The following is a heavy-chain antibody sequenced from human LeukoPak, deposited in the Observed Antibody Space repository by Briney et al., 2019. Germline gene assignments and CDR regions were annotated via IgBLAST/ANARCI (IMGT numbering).Heavy chain of an antibody. CDR1: GFTFSNYW. V-gene: IGHV3-7*01. Sequence: GGSLRLSCAASGFTFSNYWMSWVRQAPGKGLEWVANINQDGSGKYYVDSVKGRFTISRDNAKNSVYLQMNSLRVEDTAVYYCARVRLVTGPQDYWGQGTLVTVSS. CDR3: ARVRLVTGPQDY. J-gene: IGHJ4*02. CDR2: INQDGSGK. D-gene: IGHD2-21*02.